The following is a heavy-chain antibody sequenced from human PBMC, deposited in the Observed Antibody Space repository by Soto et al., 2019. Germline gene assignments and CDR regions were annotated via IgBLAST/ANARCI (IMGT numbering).Heavy chain of an antibody. CDR1: GGSISSGGYS. J-gene: IGHJ5*02. CDR3: ARGLDWFAP. CDR2: IYHSGST. V-gene: IGHV4-30-2*01. Sequence: QLQLQESGSGLVKPSQTLSLTCAVSGGSISSGGYSWSWIRQPPGKGLEWIGYIYHSGSTYYNPPIXXRXTXCADSATNQFSLKLSSVTAADTAVYYCARGLDWFAPWGQGTLVTVSS.